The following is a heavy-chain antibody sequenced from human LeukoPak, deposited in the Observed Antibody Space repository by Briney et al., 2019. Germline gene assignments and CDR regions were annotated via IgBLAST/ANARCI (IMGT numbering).Heavy chain of an antibody. J-gene: IGHJ4*02. CDR3: ARAFSSWSNTAIDY. D-gene: IGHD6-13*01. Sequence: PSETLSITCAVYGGSFSGYYWSWIRQPPGKGLEWIGEINHSGSTNYNPSLKSRVTISVDTSKNQFSLKLSSVTAADTAVYYCARAFSSWSNTAIDYWGQGTLVTVSS. CDR1: GGSFSGYY. CDR2: INHSGST. V-gene: IGHV4-34*01.